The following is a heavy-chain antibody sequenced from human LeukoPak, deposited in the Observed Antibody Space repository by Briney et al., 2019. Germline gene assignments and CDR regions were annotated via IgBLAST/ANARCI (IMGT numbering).Heavy chain of an antibody. V-gene: IGHV3-23*01. CDR2: ISGSGGST. Sequence: GGSLRLSCAASGFTFSTYDMTWVRQAPGKGLEWVSSISGSGGSTYYADSVKGRFTTSRDNSKNTLHLQMNGLRAEDTAVYYCAKDLAAVPGNKYFAYWGQGTLVTVSS. CDR1: GFTFSTYD. CDR3: AKDLAAVPGNKYFAY. D-gene: IGHD6-19*01. J-gene: IGHJ4*02.